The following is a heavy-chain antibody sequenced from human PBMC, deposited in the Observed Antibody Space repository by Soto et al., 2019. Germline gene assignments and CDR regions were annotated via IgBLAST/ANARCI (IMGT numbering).Heavy chain of an antibody. Sequence: GVSLRLSCAASGFTFGNYAMTWVRQAPGRGLEWVSYIINSGVATFYADSVMGRFTISRDNSANTLFLQMNSLRAEDTATYYCAKIDCGGDYCSRIDYWGQGTLVTVSS. CDR1: GFTFGNYA. CDR2: IINSGVAT. D-gene: IGHD2-21*01. J-gene: IGHJ4*02. V-gene: IGHV3-23*01. CDR3: AKIDCGGDYCSRIDY.